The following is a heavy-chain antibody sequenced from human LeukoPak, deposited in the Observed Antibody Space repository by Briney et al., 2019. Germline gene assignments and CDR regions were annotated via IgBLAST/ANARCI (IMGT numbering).Heavy chain of an antibody. V-gene: IGHV3-48*01. CDR1: GFTFSSYG. J-gene: IGHJ3*02. D-gene: IGHD3-22*01. CDR2: ISSSGSTI. Sequence: PGGSLRLSCAASGFTFSSYGMHWVRQAPGKGLEWVSYISSSGSTIYYADSVKGRFTISRDNAKESLFLHMNNLRAEDTAVYFCARGSFSGFPAINVTGVQGAFDIWGQGTVVSVSS. CDR3: ARGSFSGFPAINVTGVQGAFDI.